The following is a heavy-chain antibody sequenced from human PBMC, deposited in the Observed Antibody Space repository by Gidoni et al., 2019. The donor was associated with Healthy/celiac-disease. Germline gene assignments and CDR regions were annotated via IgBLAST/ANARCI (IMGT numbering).Heavy chain of an antibody. V-gene: IGHV2-5*02. J-gene: IGHJ4*02. CDR2: IYWDDDK. Sequence: QITLKASGPTLVKPTQTLTLTCTFSGFSLSTSGVGVGWIRQPPGKALEWLALIYWDDDKRDSPSLKSRLTITKDTSKNQVVLTMTNMDPVDTATYYCAHSRNRYYGSSYYFDYWGQGTLVTVSS. CDR1: GFSLSTSGVG. D-gene: IGHD3-10*01. CDR3: AHSRNRYYGSSYYFDY.